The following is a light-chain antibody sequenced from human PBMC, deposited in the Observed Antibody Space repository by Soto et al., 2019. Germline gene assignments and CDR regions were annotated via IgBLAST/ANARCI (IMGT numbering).Light chain of an antibody. CDR2: EVS. CDR3: SSYTSSSTLV. Sequence: QSALTQPASVSGSPGQSITISCTGTSSDVGGYNYVSWYQQHPGKAPKLMIYEVSHRPSGVSNRFSGSKSGNTASLTISWLQAEDEADYYCSSYTSSSTLVFGTGTQLTVL. CDR1: SSDVGGYNY. V-gene: IGLV2-14*01. J-gene: IGLJ1*01.